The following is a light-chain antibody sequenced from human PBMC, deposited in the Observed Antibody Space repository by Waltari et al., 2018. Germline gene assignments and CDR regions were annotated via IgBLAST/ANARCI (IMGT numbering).Light chain of an antibody. Sequence: QSVLTQPPSVSAAPGQRVTISCSGGSSNIGNNYVSWYRQFPGTAPKSLIYENAGRPSGIPGRVSGPKSGTSATLDITGLQAGDEADYYCGTWDSSLSGAVFGGGTHLTVL. CDR3: GTWDSSLSGAV. V-gene: IGLV1-51*02. J-gene: IGLJ7*01. CDR1: SSNIGNNY. CDR2: ENA.